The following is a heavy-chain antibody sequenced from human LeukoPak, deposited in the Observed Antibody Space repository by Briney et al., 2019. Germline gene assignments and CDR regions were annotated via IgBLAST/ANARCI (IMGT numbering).Heavy chain of an antibody. CDR1: GGSISSGDYY. CDR3: ARDGGTYYYDWFDP. J-gene: IGHJ5*02. Sequence: SETLSLTCTVSGGSISSGDYYWSWIRQPAGEGLEWIGRILPSGSTNYNPSLESRVTISIDTSKNQFSLNLSSVTAADTAVYYCARDGGTYYYDWFDPWGQGTLVTVSS. D-gene: IGHD1-26*01. CDR2: ILPSGST. V-gene: IGHV4-61*02.